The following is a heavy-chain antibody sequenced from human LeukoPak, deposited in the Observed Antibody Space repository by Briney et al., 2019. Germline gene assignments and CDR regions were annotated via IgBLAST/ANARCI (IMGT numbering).Heavy chain of an antibody. CDR1: GFTFSSYG. Sequence: TGGSLRLSCAASGFTFSSYGMHWVRQAPGKGLEWVAFIRYDGSNKYYADSVEGRFTISRDNSKNTLYLQMNSLRAEDTAVYYCAKDDEYSSGWYGDFDYWGQGTLVTVSS. CDR3: AKDDEYSSGWYGDFDY. D-gene: IGHD6-19*01. V-gene: IGHV3-30*02. J-gene: IGHJ4*02. CDR2: IRYDGSNK.